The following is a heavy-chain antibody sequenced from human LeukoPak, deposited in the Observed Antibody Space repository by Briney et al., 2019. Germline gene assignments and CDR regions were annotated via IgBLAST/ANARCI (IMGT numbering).Heavy chain of an antibody. CDR2: IYSGGNT. Sequence: PGGSLRLSCAASGFTVSSNYMSWVRQAPGKGLEWVSIIYSGGNTYYTDSVMGRFTNSRDNSKNTLHLQMNSLRAEDTAVYYCAKATYSSSWNLYFDYWGQGTLVAVSS. D-gene: IGHD6-13*01. V-gene: IGHV3-66*01. CDR1: GFTVSSNY. CDR3: AKATYSSSWNLYFDY. J-gene: IGHJ4*02.